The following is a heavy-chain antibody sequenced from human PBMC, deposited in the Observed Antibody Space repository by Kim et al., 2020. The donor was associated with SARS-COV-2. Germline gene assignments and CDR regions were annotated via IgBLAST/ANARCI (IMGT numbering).Heavy chain of an antibody. V-gene: IGHV1-24*01. D-gene: IGHD3-22*01. J-gene: IGHJ6*02. Sequence: ASVKVSCKVSGYTLTELSMHWVRQAPGKGLEWMGGFDPEDGETIYAQKFQGRVTMTEDTSTDTAYMELSSLRSEDTAVYYCATSPGYYDSSGYSYYYYYYGMDVWGQGTTVTVSS. CDR2: FDPEDGET. CDR1: GYTLTELS. CDR3: ATSPGYYDSSGYSYYYYYYGMDV.